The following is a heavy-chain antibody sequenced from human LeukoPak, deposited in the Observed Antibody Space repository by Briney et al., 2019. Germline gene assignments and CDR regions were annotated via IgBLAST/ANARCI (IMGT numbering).Heavy chain of an antibody. J-gene: IGHJ4*02. Sequence: SETLSLTCTVSGGSISSYYWSWIRQPPGKGLEWIGYVYYSGSTYYNPSLKSRVTISVDTSKNQFSLKLSSVTAADTAVYYCARRDIVATISTWGQGTLVTVSS. CDR1: GGSISSYY. V-gene: IGHV4-59*12. CDR2: VYYSGST. CDR3: ARRDIVATIST. D-gene: IGHD5-12*01.